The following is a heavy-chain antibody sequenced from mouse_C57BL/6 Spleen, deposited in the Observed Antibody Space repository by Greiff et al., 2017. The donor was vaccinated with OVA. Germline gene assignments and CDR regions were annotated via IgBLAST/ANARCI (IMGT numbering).Heavy chain of an antibody. CDR3: ARGQLRYYYAMDY. D-gene: IGHD3-2*02. CDR2: INPSNGGT. J-gene: IGHJ4*01. V-gene: IGHV1-53*01. Sequence: QVQLKQPGPELVKPGASVKLSCKASGYTFTSYWMHWVKQRPGQGLEWIGNINPSNGGTNYNEKFKSKATLTVDKSSSTAYMQLSSLTSEDSAVYYCARGQLRYYYAMDYWGQGTSVTVSS. CDR1: GYTFTSYW.